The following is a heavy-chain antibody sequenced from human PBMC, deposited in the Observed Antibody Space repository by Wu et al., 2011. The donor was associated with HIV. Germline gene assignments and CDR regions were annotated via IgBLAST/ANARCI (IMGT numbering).Heavy chain of an antibody. CDR1: GGTFSRSA. CDR3: ARPRERWLQFEKGSDAFHI. D-gene: IGHD5-24*01. Sequence: QVQLVQSGAEVKKPGSSVKVSCKASGGTFSRSAISWVRQAPGQGLEWMGRIIPMLATAIYAQKFQGRVTITADKSTSTAYMELSSLRSEDTAVYYCARPRERWLQFEKGSDAFHIWAKGQWSPS. CDR2: IIPMLATA. V-gene: IGHV1-69*14. J-gene: IGHJ3*02.